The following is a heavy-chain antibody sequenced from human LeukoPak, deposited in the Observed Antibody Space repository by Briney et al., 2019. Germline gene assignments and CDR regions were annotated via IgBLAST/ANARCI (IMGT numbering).Heavy chain of an antibody. Sequence: SETLSPTCTVSGGSISSSTYYWGWIRQPPGKGLEWIGGIFYSGSTYYNPSLKSRLTISLDTSKNHFSLKLNSVTAADTAVYYCARRGGGWFDPWGQGTLVTVSS. J-gene: IGHJ5*02. D-gene: IGHD3-16*01. V-gene: IGHV4-39*07. CDR3: ARRGGGWFDP. CDR2: IFYSGST. CDR1: GGSISSSTYY.